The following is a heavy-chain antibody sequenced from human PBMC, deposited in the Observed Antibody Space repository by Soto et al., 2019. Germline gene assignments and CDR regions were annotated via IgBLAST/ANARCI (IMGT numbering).Heavy chain of an antibody. J-gene: IGHJ6*02. CDR1: GFTFSDYY. Sequence: QVQLVESGGGLVKPGGSLRLCCAASGFTFSDYYMSWIRQAPGKGLEWVSYISSSSSYTNYADSVKGRFTISRDNAKNSLYLQMNSLRAEDTAVYYCARPSSGSDFDMDVWGQGTTVTVSS. V-gene: IGHV3-11*05. CDR2: ISSSSSYT. D-gene: IGHD3-10*01. CDR3: ARPSSGSDFDMDV.